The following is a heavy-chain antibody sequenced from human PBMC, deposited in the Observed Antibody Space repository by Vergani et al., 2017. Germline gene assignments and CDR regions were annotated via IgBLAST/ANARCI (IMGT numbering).Heavy chain of an antibody. D-gene: IGHD2-15*01. V-gene: IGHV3-23*01. CDR2: ISGQNFRT. J-gene: IGHJ4*02. Sequence: EVHLLESGGGLVQSGGSLRLSCAASGFTFTAHGLNWVRQAPGKGLEWVSGISGQNFRTHYADSVKGRFTISRDDSKNTVYLQINSLRAEDTAVYHCAKEGHGSGHCGSYDYWGQGTRVTVSS. CDR1: GFTFTAHG. CDR3: AKEGHGSGHCGSYDY.